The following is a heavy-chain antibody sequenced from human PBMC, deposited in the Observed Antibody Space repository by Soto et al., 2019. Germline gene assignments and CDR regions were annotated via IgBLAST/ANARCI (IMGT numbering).Heavy chain of an antibody. CDR3: ARDGYCSSTSCSNWFDP. Sequence: EVQLLESGGGLVQPGGSLRLSCAASGFTFSSYAMSWVRQAPGKGLEWVSAISGSGGSTYYADSVKGRFTISRDNSKNTLYLQMNSLRAEDTAVYYCARDGYCSSTSCSNWFDPWGQGTLVTVSS. J-gene: IGHJ5*02. CDR2: ISGSGGST. D-gene: IGHD2-2*03. CDR1: GFTFSSYA. V-gene: IGHV3-23*01.